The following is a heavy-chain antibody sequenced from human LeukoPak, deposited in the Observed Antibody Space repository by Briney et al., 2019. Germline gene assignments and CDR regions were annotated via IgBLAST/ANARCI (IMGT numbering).Heavy chain of an antibody. Sequence: GGSLRLSCAASGFTFSSYAMHWVRQAPGKGLEWVAVISYDGSNKYYADSVKGRFTISRDNSKNTLYLQMNSLRADDTAVYYCARDAGSGSPPIRYFDYWGQGTLVTVSS. J-gene: IGHJ4*02. CDR1: GFTFSSYA. V-gene: IGHV3-30-3*01. CDR2: ISYDGSNK. CDR3: ARDAGSGSPPIRYFDY. D-gene: IGHD3-10*01.